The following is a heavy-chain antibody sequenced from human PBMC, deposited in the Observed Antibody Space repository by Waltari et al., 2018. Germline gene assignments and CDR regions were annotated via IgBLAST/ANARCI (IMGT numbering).Heavy chain of an antibody. J-gene: IGHJ2*01. CDR1: GFTFSSYS. CDR3: ARSPITGDRPWGLFDL. D-gene: IGHD7-27*01. Sequence: EVQLVESGGGLVQPGGSLRLSCAASGFTFSSYSMNWVRQAPGKGLEWVSYISSISSTIYYADSVKGRFTISRDNAKNSLYLQMNSLRAEDTAVYYCARSPITGDRPWGLFDLWGRGTLVTVSS. CDR2: ISSISSTI. V-gene: IGHV3-48*04.